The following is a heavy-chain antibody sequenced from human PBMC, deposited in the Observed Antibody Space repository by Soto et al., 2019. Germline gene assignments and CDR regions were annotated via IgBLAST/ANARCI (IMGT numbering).Heavy chain of an antibody. CDR3: AKRKWELPFY. D-gene: IGHD1-26*01. V-gene: IGHV3-30*18. CDR2: ISYDGSNK. Sequence: SGGSLRLSCAASGFTFSSYGMHWVRQAPGKGLEWVAVISYDGSNKYYADSVKGRFTISRDNSKNTLYLQMNSLRAEDTAVYYCAKRKWELPFYWGQGTLVTVSS. J-gene: IGHJ4*02. CDR1: GFTFSSYG.